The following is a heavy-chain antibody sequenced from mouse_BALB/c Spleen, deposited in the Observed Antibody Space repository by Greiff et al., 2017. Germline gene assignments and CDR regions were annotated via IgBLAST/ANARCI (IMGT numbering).Heavy chain of an antibody. CDR1: GFNIKDTY. CDR3: APFPYAMDY. J-gene: IGHJ4*01. Sequence: EVKLVESGAELVKPGASVKLSCTASGFNIKDTYMHWVKQRPEQGLEWIGRIDPANGNTKYDPKFQGKATITADTSSNTAYLQLSSLTSEDTAVYYCAPFPYAMDYWGQGTSVTVSS. CDR2: IDPANGNT. V-gene: IGHV14-3*02.